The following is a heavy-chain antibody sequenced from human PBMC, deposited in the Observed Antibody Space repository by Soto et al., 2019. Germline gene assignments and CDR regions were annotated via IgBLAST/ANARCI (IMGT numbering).Heavy chain of an antibody. CDR1: GFTFSTYS. CDR3: ATKRGVYSSAYSFDY. Sequence: PGGSLRLSCAASGFTFSTYSMNWVRQAPGKGLEWLSYISSSNSAIYYADSVKGRFTISRDNAKNSLYLQMNSLRAEDTAVYYCATKRGVYSSAYSFDYWGQGTLVTVSS. D-gene: IGHD3-22*01. V-gene: IGHV3-48*01. CDR2: ISSSNSAI. J-gene: IGHJ4*02.